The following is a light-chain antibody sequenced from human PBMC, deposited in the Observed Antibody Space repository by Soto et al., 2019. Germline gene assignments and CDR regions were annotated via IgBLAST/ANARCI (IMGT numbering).Light chain of an antibody. CDR2: GAS. V-gene: IGKV3-15*01. J-gene: IGKJ2*01. CDR1: QRVNSN. CDR3: QQYNDLPLYT. Sequence: EVVVTQSPDTVSVSLGQAATLSCRASQRVNSNLAWYQQKPGQAPRLLIHGASTRATGVPARFSGSGSGPEFTLSISSLQSEDFAGCYCQQYNDLPLYTVGQGTKV.